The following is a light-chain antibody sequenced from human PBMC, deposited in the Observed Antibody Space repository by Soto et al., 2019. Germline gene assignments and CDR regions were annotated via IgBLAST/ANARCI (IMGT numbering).Light chain of an antibody. CDR1: SSDIGGSNF. CDR3: SSYTSSRTPSYV. J-gene: IGLJ1*01. CDR2: AVS. Sequence: QSVLTRPASVSGSPGQSITISCTGTSSDIGGSNFIYMYQCPPRKAPKLTINAVSTNLPGNSKRFSCSKSGNTDSLTISGLQAEAEADYYCSSYTSSRTPSYVFGAGTKVTV. V-gene: IGLV2-14*01.